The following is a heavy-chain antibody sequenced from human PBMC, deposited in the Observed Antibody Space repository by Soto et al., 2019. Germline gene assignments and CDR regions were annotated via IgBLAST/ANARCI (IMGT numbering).Heavy chain of an antibody. J-gene: IGHJ6*02. V-gene: IGHV3-33*01. CDR2: IWYDGTNK. Sequence: QVQLVESGGGVVQPGRSLRLSCAASGFTFSSYGMHWVRQAPGKGLEWVAVIWYDGTNKYYADSVKGRFTISRDNSKNTLYLQMNSRRAEDTAVYYCARDRTYGIQGRYYYGMDVWGQGTTVTVSS. CDR3: ARDRTYGIQGRYYYGMDV. D-gene: IGHD2-8*01. CDR1: GFTFSSYG.